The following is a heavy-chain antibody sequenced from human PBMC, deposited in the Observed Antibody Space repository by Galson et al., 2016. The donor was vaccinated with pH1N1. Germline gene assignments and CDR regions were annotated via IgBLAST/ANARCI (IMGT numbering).Heavy chain of an antibody. V-gene: IGHV1-18*01. D-gene: IGHD6-19*01. CDR3: ARLGASVGGTTY. J-gene: IGHJ4*02. Sequence: SVKVSCKASGYTFTSYGISWVRQAPGQGLEFMGWVSTSNGNTHFAQKFQGRVTLTTDTSTSTAYMELRSLRSDGTAVYYCARLGASVGGTTYWGQGTLVTVSS. CDR2: VSTSNGNT. CDR1: GYTFTSYG.